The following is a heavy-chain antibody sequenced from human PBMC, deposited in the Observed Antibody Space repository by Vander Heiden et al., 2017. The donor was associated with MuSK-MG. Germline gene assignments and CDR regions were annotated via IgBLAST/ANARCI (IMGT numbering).Heavy chain of an antibody. J-gene: IGHJ6*02. V-gene: IGHV3-9*01. CDR2: IIWTSGHT. CDR3: VKDITPDGGDV. CDR1: GITFRDHG. D-gene: IGHD2-15*01. Sequence: EVQLVESGGGLVQPGRSLSLSCVASGITFRDHGVHWVRQVPGKGLEWVSGIIWTSGHTGYADSVKGRFTISRDNAENSLSLQMNSLRPEDTALYYCVKDITPDGGDVWGQGTTVTVSS.